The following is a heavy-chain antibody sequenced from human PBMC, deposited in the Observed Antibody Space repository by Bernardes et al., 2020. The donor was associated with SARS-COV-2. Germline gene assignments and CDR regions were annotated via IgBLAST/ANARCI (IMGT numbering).Heavy chain of an antibody. Sequence: GGSLRLSCAASGLTFSNYAMNWVRQAPGEGLEWVSGVSGSGGITFYADSVKGRFTISRDNSKNTLYLQMSSLRVEDTAVYYCAKVFSYSPGDYFDYWGQGTLVTVSS. D-gene: IGHD2-21*01. J-gene: IGHJ4*02. V-gene: IGHV3-23*01. CDR2: VSGSGGIT. CDR1: GLTFSNYA. CDR3: AKVFSYSPGDYFDY.